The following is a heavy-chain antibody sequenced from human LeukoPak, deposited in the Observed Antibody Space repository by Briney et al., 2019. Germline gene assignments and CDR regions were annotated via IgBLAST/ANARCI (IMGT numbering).Heavy chain of an antibody. CDR2: ISSSSSYI. CDR3: ARMRLETIAAAFGGMDV. Sequence: GGSLRLSCAASGFTFSSYSMNWVRQAPGKGLEWVSSISSSSSYIYYADSVKGRFTISRDNAKNSLYLQMNSLRAEDTAVYYCARMRLETIAAAFGGMDVWGQGTTVTVSS. CDR1: GFTFSSYS. D-gene: IGHD6-13*01. J-gene: IGHJ6*02. V-gene: IGHV3-21*01.